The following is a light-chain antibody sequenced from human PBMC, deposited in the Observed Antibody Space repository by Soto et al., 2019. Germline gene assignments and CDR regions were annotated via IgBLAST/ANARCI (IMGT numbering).Light chain of an antibody. CDR2: DVS. CDR3: SSYTSTSTLYV. V-gene: IGLV2-14*03. Sequence: QSALTQPASVSGSPGQSIPTSCTGTSINIGGFNYVSWYQQLPGKVPKLIIYDVSNRPSGVSDRFSGSKSGNAASLTISGLQAEDEADYYCSSYTSTSTLYVFGTGTKVTVL. CDR1: SINIGGFNY. J-gene: IGLJ1*01.